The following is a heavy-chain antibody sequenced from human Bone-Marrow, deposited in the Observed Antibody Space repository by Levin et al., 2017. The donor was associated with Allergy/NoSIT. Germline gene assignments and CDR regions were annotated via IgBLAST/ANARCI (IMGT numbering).Heavy chain of an antibody. D-gene: IGHD3-16*01. CDR1: GDSIINENYY. Sequence: SQTLSLTCTVSGDSIINENYYWGWIRQPPGKGLEWIGSVFYSGTTSCNPSLKIRVTISVDTSKNQFSLNLTSVTAADTAIYYCARHDWGVSSAFEIWGQGTMVTVSS. CDR3: ARHDWGVSSAFEI. V-gene: IGHV4-39*01. CDR2: VFYSGTT. J-gene: IGHJ3*02.